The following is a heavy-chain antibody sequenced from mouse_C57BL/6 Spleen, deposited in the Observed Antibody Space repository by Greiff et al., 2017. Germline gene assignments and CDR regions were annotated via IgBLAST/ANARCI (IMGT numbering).Heavy chain of an antibody. CDR2: IHPSDSDT. D-gene: IGHD1-1*01. CDR3: AIEKMSTVAMDY. J-gene: IGHJ4*01. V-gene: IGHV1-74*01. Sequence: QVQLKQPGAELVKPGASVKVSCKASGYTFTSYWMHWVKQRPGQGLEWIGRIHPSDSDTNYNQKFKGKATLTVDKSSSTAYMQHSSLTSEDSAVYYCAIEKMSTVAMDYWGQGTSVTVSS. CDR1: GYTFTSYW.